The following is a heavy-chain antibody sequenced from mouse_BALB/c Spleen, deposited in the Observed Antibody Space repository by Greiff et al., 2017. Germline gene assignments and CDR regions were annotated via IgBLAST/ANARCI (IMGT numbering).Heavy chain of an antibody. V-gene: IGHV5-6*02. Sequence: EVKLVESGGDLVKPGGSLKLSCAASGFTFSSYGMSWVRQTPDKRLEWVATISSGGSYTYYPDSVKGRFTISRDNAKNTLYLQMSSLKSEDTAMYYCADSLGAMDYWGQGTSVTVSS. J-gene: IGHJ4*01. D-gene: IGHD3-2*01. CDR3: ADSLGAMDY. CDR1: GFTFSSYG. CDR2: ISSGGSYT.